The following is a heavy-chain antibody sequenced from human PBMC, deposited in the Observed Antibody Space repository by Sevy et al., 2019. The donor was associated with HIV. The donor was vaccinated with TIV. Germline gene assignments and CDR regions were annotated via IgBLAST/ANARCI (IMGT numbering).Heavy chain of an antibody. Sequence: GGSLRLSCAASGFTFSSYSMNWVRQAPGKGLEWVSYISSSSSTIYYADSMKGRFTVSRDNAKNSLYLQMNNLSDEDTAIYYCARDPGFWYFDLWGRGTLVTVSS. D-gene: IGHD7-27*01. CDR2: ISSSSSTI. V-gene: IGHV3-48*02. CDR3: ARDPGFWYFDL. J-gene: IGHJ2*01. CDR1: GFTFSSYS.